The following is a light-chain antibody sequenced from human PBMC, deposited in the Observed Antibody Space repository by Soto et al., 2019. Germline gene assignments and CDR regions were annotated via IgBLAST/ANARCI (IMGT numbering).Light chain of an antibody. Sequence: EIVLTQSPGTLSLSPGERATLSCRASQSVSSSYLAWYQQKPGQAPRLLIYGASSRATGIPDRFSGSGSGTDFTLTISRLEPEDFAVYYCQQYGSSLSITYGQGTRLEMK. CDR3: QQYGSSLSIT. CDR2: GAS. J-gene: IGKJ5*01. V-gene: IGKV3-20*01. CDR1: QSVSSSY.